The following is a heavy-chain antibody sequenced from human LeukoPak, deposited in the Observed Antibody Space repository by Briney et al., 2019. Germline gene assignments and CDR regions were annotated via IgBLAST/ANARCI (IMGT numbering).Heavy chain of an antibody. D-gene: IGHD6-13*01. Sequence: GGSLRLSCAASRFTFSGYSMNWVRQAAGKGLEWVSKISSTSSTTYYADSVKGRFTISRDNANNSLYLQMNSLRDEDTAVYYCAREGSSWSGGNWFDPWGQGTLVTVSS. CDR1: RFTFSGYS. CDR2: ISSTSSTT. CDR3: AREGSSWSGGNWFDP. V-gene: IGHV3-48*02. J-gene: IGHJ5*02.